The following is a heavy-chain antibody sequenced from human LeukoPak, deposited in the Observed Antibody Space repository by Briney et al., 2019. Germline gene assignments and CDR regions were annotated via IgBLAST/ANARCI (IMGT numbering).Heavy chain of an antibody. CDR2: IYYSGST. V-gene: IGHV4-39*01. CDR3: ARRYSSSWYSETDY. Sequence: TSETLSLTCTVSGGPISSSSYYWGWIRQPPGKGLVWIGSIYYSGSTSYNPSLKSRVTISVDTSKNQFSLKLSSVTAADTAVYYCARRYSSSWYSETDYWGQGTLATVSS. D-gene: IGHD6-13*01. J-gene: IGHJ4*02. CDR1: GGPISSSSYY.